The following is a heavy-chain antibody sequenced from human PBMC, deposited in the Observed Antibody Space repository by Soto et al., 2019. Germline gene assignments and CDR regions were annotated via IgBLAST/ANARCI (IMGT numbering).Heavy chain of an antibody. CDR1: GGSISSGGYS. D-gene: IGHD2-21*02. V-gene: IGHV4-30-2*01. J-gene: IGHJ3*02. Sequence: QVQLQESGTGLVKPSQTLSLTCAVSGGSISSGGYSWSWIRQPPGQGLEWIGYIYHGGSTYYNSSLKSRVTISVDRSKNQFSLKLTSVTAADTAVYFCARTAYCGGDRYMEAPFDIWGQGTMVIVSS. CDR2: IYHGGST. CDR3: ARTAYCGGDRYMEAPFDI.